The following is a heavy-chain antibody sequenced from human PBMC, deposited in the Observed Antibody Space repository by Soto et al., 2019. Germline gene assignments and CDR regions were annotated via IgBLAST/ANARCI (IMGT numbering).Heavy chain of an antibody. Sequence: LRLSCAASGFTFSSYAMSWVRQAPGKGLEWVSAISGSGGSTYYADSVKGRFTISRDNSKNTLYLQMNSLRAEDTAVYYCAIPPPSMIVVVITLSPPIDYWGQGTLVTVSS. CDR2: ISGSGGST. V-gene: IGHV3-23*01. J-gene: IGHJ4*02. D-gene: IGHD3-22*01. CDR1: GFTFSSYA. CDR3: AIPPPSMIVVVITLSPPIDY.